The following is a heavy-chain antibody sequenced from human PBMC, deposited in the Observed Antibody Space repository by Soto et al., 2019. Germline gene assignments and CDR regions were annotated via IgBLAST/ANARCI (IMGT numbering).Heavy chain of an antibody. CDR3: VSAADGDHEYFQN. Sequence: EVQLVESGGGLVQPGGSLRLSCAASGFTFSTYWMHWVRQAPGEGLVWVSRIKPDGTMTNYADSVKGRFTISRDNANNTLDLQMNSLRAEDTAVYFCVSAADGDHEYFQNWGQGTLVTVSS. CDR1: GFTFSTYW. J-gene: IGHJ1*01. D-gene: IGHD4-17*01. V-gene: IGHV3-74*01. CDR2: IKPDGTMT.